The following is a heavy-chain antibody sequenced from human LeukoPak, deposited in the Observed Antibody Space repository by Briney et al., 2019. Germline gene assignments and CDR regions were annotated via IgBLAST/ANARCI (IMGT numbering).Heavy chain of an antibody. Sequence: PGGSLRLSCAASGFDCSRYWMTWVRQAPGKGLEWVANIEQDGGEEYYVDSVKGRFTISRDNAENSLYLQMNSLRVEDTAVYYCARGRYVDWLFDYWGQGTLVTVSS. CDR2: IEQDGGEE. D-gene: IGHD3-9*01. J-gene: IGHJ4*02. V-gene: IGHV3-7*03. CDR1: GFDCSRYW. CDR3: ARGRYVDWLFDY.